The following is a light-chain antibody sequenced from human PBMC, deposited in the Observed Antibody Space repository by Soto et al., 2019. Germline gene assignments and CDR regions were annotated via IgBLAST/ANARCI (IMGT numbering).Light chain of an antibody. J-gene: IGKJ1*01. CDR3: QQYGSSGT. CDR1: QSVSSY. V-gene: IGKV3-20*01. Sequence: DIVLTQSPATLSLSPGQTATLSCRASQSVSSYLAWYQQKAGQAPRLLIYEGSNRATGIPDRFSGSGSGTDFTLTISRLEPEDFAVYYCQQYGSSGTFGQGTKVDIK. CDR2: EGS.